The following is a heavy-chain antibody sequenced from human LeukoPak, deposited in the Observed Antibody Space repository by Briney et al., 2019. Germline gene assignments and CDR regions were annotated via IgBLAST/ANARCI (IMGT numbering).Heavy chain of an antibody. CDR2: FYYPGST. CDR3: AGGVVDTAMVLTAHIDH. J-gene: IGHJ4*02. Sequence: SDALSLTCTVSSDSIRSYYWIWIRQPPGKGLEWIGYFYYPGSTNYNPSLKSRVTISLDTTKNHFSLKLSSVTAADTAVYYCAGGVVDTAMVLTAHIDHWGQGTLVTVSA. V-gene: IGHV4-59*07. CDR1: SDSIRSYY. D-gene: IGHD5-18*01.